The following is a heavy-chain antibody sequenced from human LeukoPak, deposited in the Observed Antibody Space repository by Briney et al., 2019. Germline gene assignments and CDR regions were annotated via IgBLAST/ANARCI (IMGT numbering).Heavy chain of an antibody. CDR1: GYTLTELS. J-gene: IGHJ4*02. CDR3: ATAWTDYDSSGYSN. Sequence: ASVKVSCKVSGYTLTELSMHWVRQAPGKGLEWMGGFEPEDGETIYAQKFQGRVTMTEDTSTDTAYMELSSLRSEDTAVYYCATAWTDYDSSGYSNWGQGTLVTVSS. D-gene: IGHD3-22*01. CDR2: FEPEDGET. V-gene: IGHV1-24*01.